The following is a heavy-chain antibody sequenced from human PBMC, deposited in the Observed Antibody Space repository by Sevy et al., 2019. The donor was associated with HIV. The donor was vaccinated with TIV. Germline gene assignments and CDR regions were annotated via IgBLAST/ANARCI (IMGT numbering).Heavy chain of an antibody. J-gene: IGHJ6*02. D-gene: IGHD4-17*01. CDR2: IYYSGRT. Sequence: SETLSLTCTVSGGSVSSGSYYWSWIRQPPGKGLEWIGYIYYSGRTNYNPSLKSRVTISVDTSKNQFSLKLSSVTAADTAVYYCARDYGGNSPYYYYGMDVWGQGTTVTVSS. V-gene: IGHV4-61*01. CDR1: GGSVSSGSYY. CDR3: ARDYGGNSPYYYYGMDV.